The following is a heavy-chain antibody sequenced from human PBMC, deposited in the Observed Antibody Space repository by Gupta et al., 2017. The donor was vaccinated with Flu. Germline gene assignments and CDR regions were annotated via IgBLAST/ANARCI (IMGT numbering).Heavy chain of an antibody. CDR2: IFHTGTT. CDR1: GGSISANNG. V-gene: IGHV4-4*02. Sequence: GGSISANNGWTWVRTPKGKGMEWIGEIFHTGTTNYNPSLKSRVIISVDNSKNQFSLKLNSVTAADTAVYYCAGNWFDPWGQGTLVTVSS. J-gene: IGHJ5*02. CDR3: AGNWFDP.